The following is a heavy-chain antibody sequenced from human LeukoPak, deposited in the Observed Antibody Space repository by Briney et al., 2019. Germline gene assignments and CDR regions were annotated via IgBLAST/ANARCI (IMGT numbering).Heavy chain of an antibody. CDR2: VSAGGGST. V-gene: IGHV3-23*01. J-gene: IGHJ4*02. CDR1: GFTFREYA. CDR3: AKDLFPNNWNDVPDLDY. D-gene: IGHD1-1*01. Sequence: PGGSLRLSCAVSGFTFREYAIAWVRQAPGKGLEWVSSVSAGGGSTYYADSVRGRFTISRDNSKNTVYLQMNNLRAEDTALYYCAKDLFPNNWNDVPDLDYWGQGTLVTVSS.